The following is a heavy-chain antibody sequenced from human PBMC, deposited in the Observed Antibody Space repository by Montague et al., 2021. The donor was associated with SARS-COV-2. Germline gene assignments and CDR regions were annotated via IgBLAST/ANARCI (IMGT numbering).Heavy chain of an antibody. Sequence: SETLSLTCTVSGGSISSYYWSWIRQPPGKGLEWIGYIYYSGSTNYNPSHKSRVTISVDTSKNQFSLKLSSVTAAGTAVYYCASQVPDFWSGIDYWGQGTLVTVSS. J-gene: IGHJ4*02. V-gene: IGHV4-59*01. CDR2: IYYSGST. CDR1: GGSISSYY. CDR3: ASQVPDFWSGIDY. D-gene: IGHD3-3*01.